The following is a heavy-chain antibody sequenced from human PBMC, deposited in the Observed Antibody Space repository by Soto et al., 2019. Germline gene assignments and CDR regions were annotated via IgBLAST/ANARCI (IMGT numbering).Heavy chain of an antibody. CDR1: GYSFTTYG. CDR2: ISAYNGNT. Sequence: QVQLVQSGGEVKKPGASVKVSCKTSGYSFTTYGISWVRQAPGQGLEWMGWISAYNGNTNYAQKLQGRVTMTTDTSTSAAYMELRSLRSDDTPVYYCAREGPAPYYYSGMDVWGQGSTVTVSS. J-gene: IGHJ6*02. V-gene: IGHV1-18*01. CDR3: AREGPAPYYYSGMDV.